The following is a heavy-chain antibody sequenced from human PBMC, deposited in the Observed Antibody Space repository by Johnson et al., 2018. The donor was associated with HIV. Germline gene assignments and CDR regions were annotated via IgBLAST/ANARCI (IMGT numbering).Heavy chain of an antibody. CDR3: ARDSGRYSSSWATFGAFDI. D-gene: IGHD6-13*01. Sequence: QVQLVESGGGVVQPGRSLRLSCAASGFTFSSYVMHWVRQAPGKGLEWVAVISYDGSNKYYADSVKGRFSISRDNSKNTLYLQMNSLRAEDTAVYYCARDSGRYSSSWATFGAFDIWGQGTMVTVSS. CDR2: ISYDGSNK. J-gene: IGHJ3*02. CDR1: GFTFSSYV. V-gene: IGHV3-30-3*01.